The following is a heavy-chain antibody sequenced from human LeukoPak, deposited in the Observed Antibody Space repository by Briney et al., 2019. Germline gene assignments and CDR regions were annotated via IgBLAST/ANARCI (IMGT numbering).Heavy chain of an antibody. CDR3: ASVFLGAMIEDY. CDR2: ISSSSSYI. D-gene: IGHD3-22*01. J-gene: IGHJ4*02. Sequence: PGGSLRLSCAASGFTFSSYSMNWVRQAPGKGLEWVSSISSSSSYIYYADSVKGRFTISRGNAKNSLYLQMNSLRAEDTAVYYCASVFLGAMIEDYWGQGTLVTVSS. V-gene: IGHV3-21*01. CDR1: GFTFSSYS.